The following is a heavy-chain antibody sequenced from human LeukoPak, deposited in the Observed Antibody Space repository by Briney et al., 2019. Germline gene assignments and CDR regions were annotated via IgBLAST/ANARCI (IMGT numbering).Heavy chain of an antibody. CDR1: GYTFTSYY. Sequence: ASVKVSCKASGYTFTSYYMHWVRQAPGQGLEWMGIINPSGGSTSYAQKFQGRVTMTRDTPTSTVYMELSSLRSEDTAVYYCARGPRWLQPKYNWFDPWGQGTLVTVSS. J-gene: IGHJ5*02. CDR3: ARGPRWLQPKYNWFDP. V-gene: IGHV1-46*01. CDR2: INPSGGST. D-gene: IGHD5-24*01.